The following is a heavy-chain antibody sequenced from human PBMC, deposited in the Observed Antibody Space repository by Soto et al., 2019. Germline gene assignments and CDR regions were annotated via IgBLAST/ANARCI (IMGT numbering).Heavy chain of an antibody. V-gene: IGHV1-69*13. J-gene: IGHJ6*01. D-gene: IGHD4-17*01. Sequence: SVKVSCKASGGTFSSYAISWVRQAPGQGLEWMGGIIPIFGTANYAQKFQGRVTITADESTSTAYMELSSLRSEDTAVDYCARGAGDYVIGYYYSGMEVWGQGTMVTVSS. CDR2: IIPIFGTA. CDR1: GGTFSSYA. CDR3: ARGAGDYVIGYYYSGMEV.